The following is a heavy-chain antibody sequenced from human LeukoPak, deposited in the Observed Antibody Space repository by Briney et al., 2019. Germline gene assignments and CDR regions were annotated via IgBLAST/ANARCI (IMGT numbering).Heavy chain of an antibody. J-gene: IGHJ4*02. CDR2: ISTFNGDT. Sequence: GASVKVSCKASGYTFTSYRITWVRQAPGQGLEWMGWISTFNGDTNYAQKFQGRVTMTTDTSTSKAYMELRSLRSDDTAVYYCARDGTYGYNYFDYWGQGTLVTVSS. CDR3: ARDGTYGYNYFDY. D-gene: IGHD5-18*01. CDR1: GYTFTSYR. V-gene: IGHV1-18*01.